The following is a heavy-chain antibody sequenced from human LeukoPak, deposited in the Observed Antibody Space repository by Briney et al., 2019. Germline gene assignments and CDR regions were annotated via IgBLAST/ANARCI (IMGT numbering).Heavy chain of an antibody. CDR2: IRYDGSYK. V-gene: IGHV3-30*02. J-gene: IGHJ4*02. CDR1: GFTFSSYG. CDR3: ARTSVMVRGVIITFGGYFDY. D-gene: IGHD3-10*01. Sequence: GGSLRLSCAASGFTFSSYGMHWVRQAPGKGLEWVAFIRYDGSYKYYADSVKGRFAFSRDNSKNTLYLQMNSLRAEDTAVYYCARTSVMVRGVIITFGGYFDYWGQGTLVTVSS.